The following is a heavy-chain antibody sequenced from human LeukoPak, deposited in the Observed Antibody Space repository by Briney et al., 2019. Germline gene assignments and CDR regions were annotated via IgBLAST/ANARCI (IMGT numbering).Heavy chain of an antibody. Sequence: PGGSLRLSCAASGFTFNNYAMNWVRQAPGKGLEWVSSISGGGETTYYADSAKGRFTISRDNSQNTLYLQMNSLRAEDTAVYYCARDYADYVGYFFFDYWGRGTLVTVSS. CDR1: GFTFNNYA. V-gene: IGHV3-23*01. D-gene: IGHD4-17*01. CDR3: ARDYADYVGYFFFDY. CDR2: ISGGGETT. J-gene: IGHJ4*02.